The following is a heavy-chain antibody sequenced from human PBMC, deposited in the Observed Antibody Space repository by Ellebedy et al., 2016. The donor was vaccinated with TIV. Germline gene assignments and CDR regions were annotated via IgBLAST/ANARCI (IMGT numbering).Heavy chain of an antibody. CDR3: TTDSPDCGGDCYSTNVEYRY. D-gene: IGHD2-21*02. CDR1: GFAFSNAW. J-gene: IGHJ4*02. Sequence: GESLKISCAASGFAFSNAWMSWVRQAPGKGLEWVGRIKSKTDGETRDYAAPVKGRFTISRDDSKNTLYLQMNSLKTEDTAVYYCTTDSPDCGGDCYSTNVEYRYWGQGTLVTVSS. V-gene: IGHV3-15*01. CDR2: IKSKTDGETR.